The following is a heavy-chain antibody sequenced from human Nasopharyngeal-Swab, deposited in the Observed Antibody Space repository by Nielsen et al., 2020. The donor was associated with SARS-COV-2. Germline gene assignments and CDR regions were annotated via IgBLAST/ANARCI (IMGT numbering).Heavy chain of an antibody. D-gene: IGHD5-12*01. CDR2: ISWDGVNK. V-gene: IGHV3-43D*04. J-gene: IGHJ3*02. Sequence: GESLKISCVASGFTFDDYGMHWVRQVPGKGLEWVSLISWDGVNKYYADSVKGRFTISRDNAKNSLYLQMNSLRAEDTAVYYCAREGVDSASDYSEPFDIWGQGTMVTVSS. CDR3: AREGVDSASDYSEPFDI. CDR1: GFTFDDYG.